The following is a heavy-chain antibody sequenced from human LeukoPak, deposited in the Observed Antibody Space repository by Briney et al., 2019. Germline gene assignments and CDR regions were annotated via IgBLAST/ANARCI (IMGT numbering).Heavy chain of an antibody. V-gene: IGHV1-46*01. J-gene: IGHJ4*02. CDR3: ARDSRNEDGYNFDY. CDR2: INSSGGST. CDR1: GYTFTRYY. D-gene: IGHD5-24*01. Sequence: ASVKVSCKASGYTFTRYYMHWMRQAPGQGLEWMGIINSSGGSTSYAQKFQGRVTMTRDTSRSTVYMELGSLRSEDTAVYYCARDSRNEDGYNFDYWGQGTLVSVSS.